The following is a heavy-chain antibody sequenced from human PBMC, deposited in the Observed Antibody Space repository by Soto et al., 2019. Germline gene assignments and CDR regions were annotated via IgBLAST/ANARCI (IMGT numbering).Heavy chain of an antibody. D-gene: IGHD3-16*01. CDR2: IYYSGST. CDR1: GGSISSGGYY. Sequence: SETLSLTCTVSGGSISSGGYYWSWIRQHPGKGLEWIGYIYYSGSTYYNPSLKSRVTISVDTSKNQFSLKLNSVTAADTAMYFCARIDYDQVGRFDRWGQGTPVTVPQ. J-gene: IGHJ5*02. V-gene: IGHV4-31*03. CDR3: ARIDYDQVGRFDR.